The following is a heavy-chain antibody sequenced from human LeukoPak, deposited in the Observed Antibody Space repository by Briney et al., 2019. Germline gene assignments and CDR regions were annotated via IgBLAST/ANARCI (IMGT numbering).Heavy chain of an antibody. CDR2: IYSGGST. V-gene: IGHV3-53*01. D-gene: IGHD1-26*01. Sequence: PGGSLRLSGAASGFTVSSNYMSWVRQAPGKGLEWVSLIYSGGSTYYAGSVKGRFTISRDNSKNTLYLQMNSLRAEDTAVYYCARVWSRIVGATTSSHYWGQGTLVTVSS. CDR1: GFTVSSNY. CDR3: ARVWSRIVGATTSSHY. J-gene: IGHJ4*02.